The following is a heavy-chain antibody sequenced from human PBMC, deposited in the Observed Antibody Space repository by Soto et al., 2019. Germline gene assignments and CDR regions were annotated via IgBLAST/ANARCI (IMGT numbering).Heavy chain of an antibody. Sequence: ASVKVSCKVSGYTLTELSMHWVRQAPGKGLEWMGGFDPEDGETIYAQKFQGRVTMTEDTSTDTAYMELSSLRSEDTAVYYCATTYDSSGYYSNPWFDPWGQGTLVTVSS. V-gene: IGHV1-24*01. CDR1: GYTLTELS. CDR2: FDPEDGET. J-gene: IGHJ5*02. D-gene: IGHD3-22*01. CDR3: ATTYDSSGYYSNPWFDP.